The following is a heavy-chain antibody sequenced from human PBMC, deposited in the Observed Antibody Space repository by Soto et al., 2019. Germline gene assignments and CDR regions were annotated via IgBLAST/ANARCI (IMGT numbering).Heavy chain of an antibody. D-gene: IGHD2-2*01. CDR1: GFTFSNAW. CDR3: AKGQHCSSTSCYFYYYGMDV. CDR2: IKSKTDGGTT. Sequence: GGSLRLSCAASGFTFSNAWMNWVRQAPGKGLEWVGRIKSKTDGGTTDYAAPVKGRFTISRDDSKNTLFLQMNSLRTEDTAMYYCAKGQHCSSTSCYFYYYGMDVWGQGITVTVSS. V-gene: IGHV3-15*07. J-gene: IGHJ6*02.